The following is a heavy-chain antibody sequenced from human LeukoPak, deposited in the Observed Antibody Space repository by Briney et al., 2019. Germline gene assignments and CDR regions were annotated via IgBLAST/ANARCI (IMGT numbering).Heavy chain of an antibody. CDR2: IKEDGSEQ. Sequence: PGRSLRLSCAASGFTFDDYAMHWVRHAPGVGLEWVANIKEDGSEQYYVDSVEGRFTISRDNAKNSLYLQMNSLSAEDTAVYYCARDYSPSSGYYSTFDCWGQGTLVTVSS. V-gene: IGHV3-7*01. D-gene: IGHD3-22*01. J-gene: IGHJ4*02. CDR1: GFTFDDYA. CDR3: ARDYSPSSGYYSTFDC.